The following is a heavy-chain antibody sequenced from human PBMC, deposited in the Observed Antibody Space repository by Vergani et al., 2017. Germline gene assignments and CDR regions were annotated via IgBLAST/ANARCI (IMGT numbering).Heavy chain of an antibody. Sequence: EVQLVESGGGLVQPGGSLRLSCAASGFTFSSYWMSWVRQAPGKGLEWVANIKQDGSEKYYVDSVKGRFTISRDNAKNSLYLKMKSLRAEDTAVYYCARDTVLCFGELLIDYWGQGTLVTVSS. CDR1: GFTFSSYW. CDR3: ARDTVLCFGELLIDY. V-gene: IGHV3-7*01. D-gene: IGHD3-10*01. CDR2: IKQDGSEK. J-gene: IGHJ4*02.